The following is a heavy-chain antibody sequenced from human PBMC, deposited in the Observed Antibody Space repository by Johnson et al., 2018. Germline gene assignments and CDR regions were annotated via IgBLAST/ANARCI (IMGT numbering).Heavy chain of an antibody. CDR3: AKDGYYYYDSSGYRNEYFQH. CDR1: GFTFSSYG. D-gene: IGHD3-22*01. Sequence: QVQLQESGGGVVQPGRSLRLSCAASGFTFSSYGMHWVRQAPGKGLEWVAVISYDGSNKYYADSVKGRFTISRDNSKNTLYLQMNSLRAEDTAVYYCAKDGYYYYDSSGYRNEYFQHWGQGTLVTVSS. J-gene: IGHJ1*01. CDR2: ISYDGSNK. V-gene: IGHV3-30*18.